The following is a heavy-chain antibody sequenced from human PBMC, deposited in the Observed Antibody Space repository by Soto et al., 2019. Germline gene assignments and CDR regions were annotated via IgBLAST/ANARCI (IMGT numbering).Heavy chain of an antibody. J-gene: IGHJ4*02. CDR1: GYSFTTNW. CDR3: ARRLGASGLDY. CDR2: IYPGDSDT. Sequence: GESLKISWKGSGYSFTTNWIGWVRQMPGKGLEWMGIIYPGDSDTRYSPSFQGQVTISVDKSISTAYLQWNSLKASDTAMYYCARRLGASGLDYWGQGTLVTVSS. D-gene: IGHD3-10*01. V-gene: IGHV5-51*01.